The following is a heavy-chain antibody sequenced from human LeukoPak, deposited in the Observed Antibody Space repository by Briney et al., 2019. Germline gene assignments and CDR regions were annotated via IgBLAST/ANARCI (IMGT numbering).Heavy chain of an antibody. D-gene: IGHD3-16*01. CDR2: ISGSGDST. Sequence: GGSLRLSCAASGFTFSSYGMSWVRQAPGKGLEWVSAISGSGDSTYYADSVKGRFSISRDNSKNTLFLEMNSLRVEDTAVYYCAKGRGFRVWDPWDNWGQGTLITVSS. V-gene: IGHV3-23*01. J-gene: IGHJ4*02. CDR3: AKGRGFRVWDPWDN. CDR1: GFTFSSYG.